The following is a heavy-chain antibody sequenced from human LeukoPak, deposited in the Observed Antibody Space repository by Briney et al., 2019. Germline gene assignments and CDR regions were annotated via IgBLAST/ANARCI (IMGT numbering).Heavy chain of an antibody. D-gene: IGHD2-21*02. V-gene: IGHV3-7*01. CDR3: TRAESFCGGDCFS. CDR1: GFTFNSYW. CDR2: IKQDGSEK. J-gene: IGHJ5*02. Sequence: GGSLRLSCAASGFTFNSYWMSWVRQAPGKGLEWVANIKQDGSEKYYVDSVKGRFTISRDNAKSSLYLQMHGLRADDTALYYCTRAESFCGGDCFSWGQGTLVTVSS.